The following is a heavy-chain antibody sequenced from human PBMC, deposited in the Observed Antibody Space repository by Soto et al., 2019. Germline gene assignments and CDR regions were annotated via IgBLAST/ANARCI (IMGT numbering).Heavy chain of an antibody. J-gene: IGHJ5*01. D-gene: IGHD3-10*01. Sequence: GGSLRLSCAASGFIFRSYGMHWVRQAPGKGLEWVAFVWYDGVNKYYAESVKGRFTISRDNSKNTMYLQMDSLRGEDTAVYYCVREADWGVLWFGNADSWGQGTQVTVS. CDR2: VWYDGVNK. CDR1: GFIFRSYG. CDR3: VREADWGVLWFGNADS. V-gene: IGHV3-33*01.